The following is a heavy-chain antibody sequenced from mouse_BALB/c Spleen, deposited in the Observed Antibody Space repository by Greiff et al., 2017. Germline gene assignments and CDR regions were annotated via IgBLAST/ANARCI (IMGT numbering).Heavy chain of an antibody. V-gene: IGHV7-3*02. CDR3: ARVIYYYGSWYFDV. Sequence: EVQLVESGGGLVQPGGSLRLSCATSGFTFTDYYMSWVRQPPGKALEWLGFIRNKANGYTTEYSASVKGRFTISRDNSQSILYLQMNTLRAEDSATYYCARVIYYYGSWYFDVWGAGTTVTVSS. CDR2: IRNKANGYTT. D-gene: IGHD1-1*01. CDR1: GFTFTDYY. J-gene: IGHJ1*01.